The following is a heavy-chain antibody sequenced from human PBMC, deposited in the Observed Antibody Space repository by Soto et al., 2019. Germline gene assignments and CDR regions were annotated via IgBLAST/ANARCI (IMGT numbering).Heavy chain of an antibody. J-gene: IGHJ6*02. CDR2: IDPSDSYT. CDR1: GYSFTSYW. D-gene: IGHD5-18*01. Sequence: SLKISCKGSGYSFTSYWISWVRQMPGKGLEWMGRIDPSDSYTNYSPSFQGHVTISADKSISTAYLQWSSLKASDTAMYYCARRDTNYYGMDVWGQGTTVTVSS. CDR3: ARRDTNYYGMDV. V-gene: IGHV5-10-1*01.